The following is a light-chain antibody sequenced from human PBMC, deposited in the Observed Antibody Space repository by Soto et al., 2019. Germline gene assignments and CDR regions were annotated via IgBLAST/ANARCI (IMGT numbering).Light chain of an antibody. CDR3: SSYTSSSTLEV. Sequence: QSALTQPASVSGSPGQSITISCTGTSSDVGGYNFVSWYQLHPGKAPKLMIYDVSNRPSGVSDRFSGSKSGNTASLTISGLRAEDEADYYCSSYTSSSTLEVFGGGTQLTVL. CDR1: SSDVGGYNF. CDR2: DVS. V-gene: IGLV2-14*01. J-gene: IGLJ2*01.